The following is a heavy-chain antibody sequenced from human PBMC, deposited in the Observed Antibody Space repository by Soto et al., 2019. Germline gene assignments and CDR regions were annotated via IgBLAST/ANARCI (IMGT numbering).Heavy chain of an antibody. V-gene: IGHV4-34*01. D-gene: IGHD2-15*01. J-gene: IGHJ4*02. CDR1: GGSFSGYY. Sequence: QVQLQQWGAGLLKPSETLSLTCAVYGGSFSGYYWSWIRQPPGKGLEWIGEINHSGSTNYNPSLKRPVTISVGPSKNQFYLKLSSVTAADTAVYYWARSPPRYCRGGSCYGGLWVWGQGTLVTVSS. CDR3: ARSPPRYCRGGSCYGGLWV. CDR2: INHSGST.